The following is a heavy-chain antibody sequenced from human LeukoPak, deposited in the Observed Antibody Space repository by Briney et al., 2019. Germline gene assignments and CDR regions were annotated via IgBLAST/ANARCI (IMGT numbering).Heavy chain of an antibody. Sequence: GGSLRLSCAASGFTFSNYAMSWVRQAPGKGLEWVAVISYDGSNKYYADSVKGRFTISRDNSKNTLYLQMNSLRAEDTAVYYCARTAASSSWYDNWFDPWGQGTLVTVSS. CDR2: ISYDGSNK. J-gene: IGHJ5*02. D-gene: IGHD6-13*01. CDR1: GFTFSNYA. V-gene: IGHV3-30-3*01. CDR3: ARTAASSSWYDNWFDP.